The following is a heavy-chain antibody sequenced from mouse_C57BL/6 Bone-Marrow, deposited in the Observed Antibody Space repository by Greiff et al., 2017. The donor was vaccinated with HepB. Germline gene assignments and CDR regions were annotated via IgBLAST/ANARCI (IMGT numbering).Heavy chain of an antibody. CDR1: GFTFSDYY. J-gene: IGHJ4*01. V-gene: IGHV5-12*01. D-gene: IGHD2-12*01. CDR2: ISNGGGST. Sequence: EVQVVESGGGLVQPGGSLKLSCAASGFTFSDYYMYWVRQTPEKRLEWVAYISNGGGSTYYPDTVKGRFTISRDNAKNTLYLQMSRLKSEDTAMYYCASPLRLGAMDYWGQGTSVTVSS. CDR3: ASPLRLGAMDY.